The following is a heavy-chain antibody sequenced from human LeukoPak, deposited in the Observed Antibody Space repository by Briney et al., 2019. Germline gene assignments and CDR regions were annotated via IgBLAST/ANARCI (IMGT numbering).Heavy chain of an antibody. J-gene: IGHJ4*02. CDR1: GFTFSSYC. D-gene: IGHD1-26*01. V-gene: IGHV3-7*01. CDR3: ARPIGKGRDY. CDR2: IKQDGSEK. Sequence: SGGSLRLSCAASGFTFSSYCMTWVRQAPGKGLEWVANIKQDGSEKSYVDSVKGRFTISRDNAKNSVYLQMNSLRAEDTAVYYCARPIGKGRDYWGQGTLVTVSS.